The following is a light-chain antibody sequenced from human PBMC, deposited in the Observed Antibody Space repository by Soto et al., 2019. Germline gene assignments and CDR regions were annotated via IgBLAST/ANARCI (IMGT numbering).Light chain of an antibody. J-gene: IGKJ1*01. Sequence: EIVMTQSPATLSVSPGERATLCCRASQSVSSNLAWYQQKPGQAPRLLIYGASTRATGIPARFSGSGSGTEFTLTISSLQSEDFAVYYCQQYNNWPPWTFGQGTKGDIK. CDR3: QQYNNWPPWT. CDR2: GAS. CDR1: QSVSSN. V-gene: IGKV3-15*01.